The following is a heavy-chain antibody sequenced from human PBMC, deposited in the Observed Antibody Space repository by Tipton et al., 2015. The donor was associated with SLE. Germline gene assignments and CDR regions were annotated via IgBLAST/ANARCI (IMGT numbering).Heavy chain of an antibody. Sequence: TLSLTCTVSGGSISSYYWSWIRQPPGKGLEWIGEINHSGSTNYNPSLKSRVTISVDTSKNQFSLKLSSVTAADTAVYYCARGTDSSTGGWFDPWGQGTLVTVSS. CDR3: ARGTDSSTGGWFDP. V-gene: IGHV4-34*01. CDR2: INHSGST. D-gene: IGHD6-13*01. CDR1: GGSISSYY. J-gene: IGHJ5*02.